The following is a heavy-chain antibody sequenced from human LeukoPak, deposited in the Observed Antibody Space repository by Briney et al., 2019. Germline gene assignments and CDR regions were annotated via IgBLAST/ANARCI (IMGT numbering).Heavy chain of an antibody. V-gene: IGHV4-39*07. CDR2: IYYSGST. CDR3: ARSIIGSSWHLPPKSFDY. J-gene: IGHJ4*02. Sequence: SETLSLTCTVSGGSISSSSYYWGWIRQPPGKGLEWIGSIYYSGSTYYNPSLKSRVTISVDTSKNQFSLKLSSVTAADTAVYYCARSIIGSSWHLPPKSFDYWGQGTLVTVSS. D-gene: IGHD6-13*01. CDR1: GGSISSSSYY.